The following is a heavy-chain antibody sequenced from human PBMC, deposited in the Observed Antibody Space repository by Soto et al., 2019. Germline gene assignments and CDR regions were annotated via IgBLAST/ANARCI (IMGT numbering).Heavy chain of an antibody. J-gene: IGHJ6*02. D-gene: IGHD2-15*01. CDR3: ATVGVVVAAMGGRDYYYGMDV. CDR1: GYTLTELS. Sequence: ASVKVSCKVSGYTLTELSMHWVPQAPGKGLEWMGGFDPEDGETIYAQNYQGRVTLTEDTSTDTAYMEPSSLRSEDTAMYYCATVGVVVAAMGGRDYYYGMDVLGQGTAVTVSS. V-gene: IGHV1-24*01. CDR2: FDPEDGET.